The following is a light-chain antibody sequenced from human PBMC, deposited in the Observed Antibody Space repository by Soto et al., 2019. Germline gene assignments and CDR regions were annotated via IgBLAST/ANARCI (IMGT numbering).Light chain of an antibody. J-gene: IGLJ1*01. V-gene: IGLV2-23*01. CDR1: SSDVGSYNL. CDR2: DGS. CDR3: CSYAGISTFYV. Sequence: QSVLTQPASVSGSPGQSITISCTGTSSDVGSYNLVSWYQQHPGKAPRLMIYDGSKRPSGVSNRFSGSKSDNTASLTISGLQAEDEADYYCCSYAGISTFYVFGTGT.